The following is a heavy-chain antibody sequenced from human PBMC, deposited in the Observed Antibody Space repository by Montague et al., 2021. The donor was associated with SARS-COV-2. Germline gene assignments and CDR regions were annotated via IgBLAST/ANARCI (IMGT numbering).Heavy chain of an antibody. D-gene: IGHD6-13*01. J-gene: IGHJ2*01. CDR3: ARDAGGAAAGKRRYFDL. Sequence: TLSLTCSVSSGSIRSGSYYWTWIRQPAGKGLEWIGRIYTGGTTHYNPSLKSRVTISLDTSKNQFSLNLNSVTAADTAVYFCARDAGGAAAGKRRYFDLWGRGTLVTVSS. CDR2: IYTGGTT. V-gene: IGHV4-61*02. CDR1: SGSIRSGSYY.